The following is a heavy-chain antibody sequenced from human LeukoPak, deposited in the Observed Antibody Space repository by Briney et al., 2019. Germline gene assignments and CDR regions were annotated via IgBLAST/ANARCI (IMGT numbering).Heavy chain of an antibody. CDR3: ARVYPYCVRTNCWFEY. CDR1: GFTFSIYW. CDR2: INGDGSST. D-gene: IGHD2-2*01. Sequence: GGSLRLSCAASGFTFSIYWMHWVRQAPGKGLVWVSHINGDGSSTSYADSVKGRFTISRDNAKNTLYLQMNSLKAEDTAVYYCARVYPYCVRTNCWFEYWGQGTPVTVSS. J-gene: IGHJ4*02. V-gene: IGHV3-74*01.